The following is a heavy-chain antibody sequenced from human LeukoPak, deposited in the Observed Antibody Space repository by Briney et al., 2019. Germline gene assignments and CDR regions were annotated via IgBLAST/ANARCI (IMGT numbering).Heavy chain of an antibody. V-gene: IGHV3-21*01. Sequence: GGSLRLSCAASGFTFRSYSMNWVRQAPGKGLEWVCSITSSSSFISHAESVKGRFTISRDNAKNSLYLQMNSLRAEDTAVYYCARDMPGRDCSGGSCYGYGLDVWGQGTTVTVSS. CDR1: GFTFRSYS. CDR2: ITSSSSFI. D-gene: IGHD2-15*01. CDR3: ARDMPGRDCSGGSCYGYGLDV. J-gene: IGHJ6*02.